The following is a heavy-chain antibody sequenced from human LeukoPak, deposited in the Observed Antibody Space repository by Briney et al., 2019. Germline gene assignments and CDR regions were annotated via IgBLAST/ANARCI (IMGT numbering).Heavy chain of an antibody. CDR1: GFTFANYN. CDR2: ISSTSSTI. Sequence: GESLRLFCAASGFTFANYNFNWVRQAPGKGLEWVSYISSTSSTIYYADSMKGRFTISRDNAKNSLDLQMNSLRAEDTAVYYCARDPPHGMDVWGQGTTVTVSS. CDR3: ARDPPHGMDV. V-gene: IGHV3-48*01. J-gene: IGHJ6*02.